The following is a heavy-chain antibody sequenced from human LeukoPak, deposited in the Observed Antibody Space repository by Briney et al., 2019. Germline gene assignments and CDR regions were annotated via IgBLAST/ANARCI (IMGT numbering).Heavy chain of an antibody. V-gene: IGHV3-21*01. CDR3: ARVGSSGFQGDY. Sequence: PGGSPRLSCAASGFTFSSYSMNWVRQAPGKGLEWVSSISSSSSYIYYADSVKGRFAISGDNAKNSLYLQMNSLRVEDTAVYYCARVGSSGFQGDYWGQGTLVTVSS. D-gene: IGHD3-22*01. J-gene: IGHJ4*02. CDR2: ISSSSSYI. CDR1: GFTFSSYS.